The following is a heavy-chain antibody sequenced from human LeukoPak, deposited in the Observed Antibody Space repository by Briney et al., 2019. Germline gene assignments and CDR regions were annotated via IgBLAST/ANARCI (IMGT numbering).Heavy chain of an antibody. CDR1: GFTFSNYA. V-gene: IGHV3-23*01. CDR2: ITGSGGTT. CDR3: AKPDSSGFY. D-gene: IGHD3-22*01. J-gene: IGHJ4*02. Sequence: GGSLRLSCAASGFTFSNYAMSWVRQAPGKGLEWVSAITGSGGTTYYADSAKGRFTISRDNSKNTVYLQMNSLRAEDTAVYYCAKPDSSGFYRGQGTLVTVSS.